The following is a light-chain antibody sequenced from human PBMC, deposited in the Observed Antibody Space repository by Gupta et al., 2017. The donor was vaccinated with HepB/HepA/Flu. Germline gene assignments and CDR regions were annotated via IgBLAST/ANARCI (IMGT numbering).Light chain of an antibody. Sequence: QPVLTHSSSASASLGSSVKLTCTLSSGHSSYIIAWHQQQPGKAPRYLMKLEGSGSYNKGSGVPDRFSGSSSGADRYLTISNLQSEDEADYYCETWDSNIWVFGGGTKLTVL. CDR3: ETWDSNIWV. J-gene: IGLJ3*02. V-gene: IGLV4-60*03. CDR1: SGHSSYI. CDR2: LEGSGSY.